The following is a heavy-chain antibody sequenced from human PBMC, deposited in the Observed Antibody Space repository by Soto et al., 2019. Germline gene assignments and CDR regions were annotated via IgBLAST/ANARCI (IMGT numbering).Heavy chain of an antibody. CDR1: GYTFTSYY. CDR2: INPSGGST. V-gene: IGHV1-46*01. D-gene: IGHD3-22*01. Sequence: ASVKVSWKASGYTFTSYYMHWVRQAPGQGLEWMGIINPSGGSTSYAQKFQGRVTMTRDTSTSTVYMELSSLRSEDTAVYYCARDLGYYDSSGYYPGYWGQGTLVTVSS. CDR3: ARDLGYYDSSGYYPGY. J-gene: IGHJ4*02.